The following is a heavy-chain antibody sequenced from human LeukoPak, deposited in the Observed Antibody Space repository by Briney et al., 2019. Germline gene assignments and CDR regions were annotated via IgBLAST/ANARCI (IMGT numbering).Heavy chain of an antibody. J-gene: IGHJ4*02. CDR3: ARRHHFGFLDS. CDR1: GVMFPSYW. Sequence: GGSLRLSCAASGVMFPSYWMTWVRQAPGKGLAWVANIKQDRSEKYYVDSVKGRFTISRDNAKNSVYLQMNSLRAEDTAVYYCARRHHFGFLDSWGQGTLVTVSS. V-gene: IGHV3-7*04. CDR2: IKQDRSEK. D-gene: IGHD3-10*01.